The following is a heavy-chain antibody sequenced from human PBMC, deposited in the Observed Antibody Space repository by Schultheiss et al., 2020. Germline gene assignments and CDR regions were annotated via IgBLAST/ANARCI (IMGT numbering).Heavy chain of an antibody. Sequence: GGSLRLSCAASGFTFSSFAMSWVRQAPGKGLEWVSAISGSGGSTYYADSVKGRFTISRDNAKNTLYLQMNSLRAEDTAVYYCARVDYGGNSRGTWYWGQGTLVTVSS. CDR1: GFTFSSFA. J-gene: IGHJ4*02. CDR2: ISGSGGST. D-gene: IGHD4-23*01. CDR3: ARVDYGGNSRGTWY. V-gene: IGHV3-23*01.